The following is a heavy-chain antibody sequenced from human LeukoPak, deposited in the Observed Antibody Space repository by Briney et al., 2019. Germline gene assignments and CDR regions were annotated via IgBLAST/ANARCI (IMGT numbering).Heavy chain of an antibody. V-gene: IGHV1-2*02. CDR1: GYTFTSYY. J-gene: IGHJ1*01. CDR3: ARVGWWHYFQD. CDR2: INPNSGGT. D-gene: IGHD6-19*01. Sequence: ASVKVSCKASGYTFTSYYMHWVRQAPGQGLEWMGWINPNSGGTNYAQKFQGRVTMTRDTSITTAYMELSRLRSDDTAVYYCARVGWWHYFQDWGQGTLVIVSS.